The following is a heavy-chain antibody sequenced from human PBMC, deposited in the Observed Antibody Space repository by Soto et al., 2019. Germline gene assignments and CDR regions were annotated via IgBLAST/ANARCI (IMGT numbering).Heavy chain of an antibody. CDR1: GYTFTRYY. CDR2: INPSGGST. V-gene: IGHV1-46*01. Sequence: SVNVACKTSGYTFTRYYMNWVRQAPGQGLEWMGIINPSGGSTSYAQKFQGRVTMTRDTSTSTVYMELSSLRSEDTAVYYCERVFTGYSRSGYPQGYSYFGMDVRSQRNTVPVSS. J-gene: IGHJ6*02. CDR3: ERVFTGYSRSGYPQGYSYFGMDV. D-gene: IGHD6-13*01.